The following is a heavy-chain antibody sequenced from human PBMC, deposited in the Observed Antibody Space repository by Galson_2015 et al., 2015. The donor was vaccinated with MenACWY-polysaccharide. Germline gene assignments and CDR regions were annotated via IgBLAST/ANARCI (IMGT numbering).Heavy chain of an antibody. CDR2: IYNDGRI. V-gene: IGHV4-39*07. D-gene: IGHD1-26*01. CDR1: SGSFTSGNYY. Sequence: LSLTCTVSSGSFTSGNYYWGWIRQPPGTGLEYIVTIYNDGRIYNSPSLKSRVSISVDTSKNQFSLKLTSVAAADTAIYYCARGVGTTGFDSWGQGSLVTVSS. CDR3: ARGVGTTGFDS. J-gene: IGHJ4*02.